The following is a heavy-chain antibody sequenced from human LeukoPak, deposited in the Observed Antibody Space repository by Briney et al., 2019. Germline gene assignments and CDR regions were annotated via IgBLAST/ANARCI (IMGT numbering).Heavy chain of an antibody. CDR3: AKSAQKDTMFDY. Sequence: PGGSLRLSCAASGFTFSSFAMSWVRQAPGKGLEWVSAISGSADSTYSADSVKGRFTISRDNSKNALYLQMNSLRAEDTAVYYCAKSAQKDTMFDYWGQGTLVTVSS. CDR1: GFTFSSFA. D-gene: IGHD5-24*01. CDR2: ISGSADST. J-gene: IGHJ4*02. V-gene: IGHV3-23*01.